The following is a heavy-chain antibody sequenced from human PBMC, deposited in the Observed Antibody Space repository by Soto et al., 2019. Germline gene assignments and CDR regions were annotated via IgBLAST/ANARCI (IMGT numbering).Heavy chain of an antibody. CDR1: GGSISSYY. J-gene: IGHJ4*02. CDR2: IYYSGST. D-gene: IGHD5-18*01. CDR3: ARSWSQGYTYSYAY. Sequence: SETLSLTCTVSGGSISSYYWSWIRQPPGKGLEWIGYIYYSGSTDYNPSLKSRVTVSLDTSKSQFSLKLNSATAADTAVYFCARSWSQGYTYSYAYWGQGTPVTVSS. V-gene: IGHV4-59*01.